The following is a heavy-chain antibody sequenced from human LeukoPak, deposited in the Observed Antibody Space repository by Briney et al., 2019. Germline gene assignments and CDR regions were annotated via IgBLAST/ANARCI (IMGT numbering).Heavy chain of an antibody. D-gene: IGHD3-9*01. CDR2: ISGSGGST. CDR1: EFTFTSYA. V-gene: IGHV3-23*01. J-gene: IGHJ4*02. CDR3: KQKTAYDILTGYSYYFDY. Sequence: PGGSLILSSASSEFTFTSYAMSWVRQAPGKGLDWVSAISGSGGSTYYADSFKGRFTISSDNSKNTLYLQSNSLRAEDTAVFFFKQKTAYDILTGYSYYFDYWGQGTLVTVSS.